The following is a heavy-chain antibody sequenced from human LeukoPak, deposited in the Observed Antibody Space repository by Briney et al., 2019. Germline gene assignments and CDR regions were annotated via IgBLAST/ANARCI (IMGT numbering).Heavy chain of an antibody. CDR3: AKSTGYSSGWPDY. V-gene: IGHV3-9*01. J-gene: IGHJ4*02. D-gene: IGHD6-19*01. CDR1: GFTFDDYA. CDR2: ISWNSGSI. Sequence: PGGSLRLSCAASGFTFDDYAMHWVRQAPGKGLEWASGISWNSGSIGYADSVKGRFTISRDNAKNSLYLQMNSLRAEDTALYYCAKSTGYSSGWPDYWGQGTLVTVSS.